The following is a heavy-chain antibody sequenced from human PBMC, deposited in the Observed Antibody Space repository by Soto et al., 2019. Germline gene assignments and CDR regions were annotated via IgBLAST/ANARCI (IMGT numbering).Heavy chain of an antibody. CDR3: APAPVPPFDY. CDR1: GFTLSDYW. CDR2: ISVGGGGT. Sequence: PGGSLRLSCAASGFTLSDYWMHWVRQAPGKGLLWVSRISVGGGGTSYADSVKGRFTISRDNAKNTLYLQMNSLRAEDTAVYYCAPAPVPPFDYWGQGTLVTVSS. V-gene: IGHV3-74*01. J-gene: IGHJ4*02.